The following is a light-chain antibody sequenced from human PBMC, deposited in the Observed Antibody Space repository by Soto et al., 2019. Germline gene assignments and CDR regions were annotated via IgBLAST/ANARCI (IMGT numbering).Light chain of an antibody. J-gene: IGKJ5*01. CDR2: AAS. CDR3: QQRKSYPIT. CDR1: QDINTY. Sequence: DIPLTQSPSFLSASVGDRVTITCRASQDINTYLAWYQQKPGKAPKLLIFAASPLQNGVPSRFSGSGSGTEFTVTITSLQPEDFATYYCQQRKSYPITFGQGTRLEIK. V-gene: IGKV1-9*01.